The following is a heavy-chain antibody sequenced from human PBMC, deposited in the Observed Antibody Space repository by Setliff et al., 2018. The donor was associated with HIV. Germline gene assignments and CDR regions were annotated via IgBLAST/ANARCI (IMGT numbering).Heavy chain of an antibody. V-gene: IGHV4-4*07. CDR1: GGSINTYY. CDR3: ATGEAGEGAFFEI. Sequence: SETLSLTCTVSGGSINTYYWSWIRQPAGKGLEWIGRIYTSESTNYNPSLKTRVTLSVDTYKNHFSLKLSSMTAADTAMYYCATGEAGEGAFFEIWGQGTMVTVSS. J-gene: IGHJ3*02. CDR2: IYTSEST. D-gene: IGHD1-26*01.